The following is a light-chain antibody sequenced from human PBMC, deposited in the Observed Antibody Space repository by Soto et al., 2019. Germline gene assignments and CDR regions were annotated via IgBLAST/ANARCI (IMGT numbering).Light chain of an antibody. CDR3: LQDYNYPRT. Sequence: AIQMTQFPASLSASVGDRVTITCRASQGIRDELGWYQQKPGKAPKLLLYGASRLESGVPSRFSGSGSGTDFSLTIYSLRPEDSATYFCLQDYNYPRTFGQGTKLQIK. V-gene: IGKV1-6*01. CDR2: GAS. J-gene: IGKJ2*01. CDR1: QGIRDE.